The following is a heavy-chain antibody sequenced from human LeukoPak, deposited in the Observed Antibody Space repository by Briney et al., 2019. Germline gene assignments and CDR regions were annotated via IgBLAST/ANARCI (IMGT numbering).Heavy chain of an antibody. CDR3: ARTLYCSSTSCYAFWFDP. D-gene: IGHD2-2*01. J-gene: IGHJ5*02. CDR2: IYYSGST. Sequence: PSETLSLTCTVSGGSISSYYWSWIRQPPGKGLEWIGYIYYSGSTNYNPSLKSRVTISVDTSKNQFSLKLSSVTAADTAMYYCARTLYCSSTSCYAFWFDPWGQGTLVTVSS. V-gene: IGHV4-59*08. CDR1: GGSISSYY.